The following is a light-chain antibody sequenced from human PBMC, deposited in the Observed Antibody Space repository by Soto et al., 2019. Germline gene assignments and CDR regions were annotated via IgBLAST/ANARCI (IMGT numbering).Light chain of an antibody. CDR3: QPRSNWPPYT. CDR2: DAS. CDR1: QSVSSY. V-gene: IGKV3-11*01. J-gene: IGKJ2*01. Sequence: EIVLTQSPATLSLSPGERATLSCRASQSVSSYLAWYQQKPGQAPRLLIYDASNRATGIPARFSGSGSGTDFTLTISSLEPEDFAVSYCQPRSNWPPYTFGQGTQLEIK.